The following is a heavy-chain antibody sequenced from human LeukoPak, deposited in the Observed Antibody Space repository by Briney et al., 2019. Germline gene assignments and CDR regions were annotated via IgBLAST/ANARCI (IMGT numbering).Heavy chain of an antibody. J-gene: IGHJ3*02. V-gene: IGHV4-39*07. Sequence: SETLSLTCTVSGGSISSSSYYWGWIRQPPGKGLEWIGSIYHSGSTYYNPSLKSRVTIPVDTSKNQFSLKLSSVTAADTAVYYCARDLRRDDSPADDAFDIWGQGTMVTVSS. D-gene: IGHD5-24*01. CDR1: GGSISSSSYY. CDR2: IYHSGST. CDR3: ARDLRRDDSPADDAFDI.